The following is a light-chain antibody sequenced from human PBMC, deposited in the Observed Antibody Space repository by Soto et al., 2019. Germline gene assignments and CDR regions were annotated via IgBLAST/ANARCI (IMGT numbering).Light chain of an antibody. J-gene: IGLJ1*01. V-gene: IGLV2-23*02. Sequence: QSVLTQPASVSGSPGQSITISCTGTGSDVGNYNLVSWYQQHPGKAPKLMIYEVSKRPSGVSNRLSGSKSGNTASLTISGLQAEDEADYYCCSYAGSSTPLIFGTGTKVTVL. CDR1: GSDVGNYNL. CDR3: CSYAGSSTPLI. CDR2: EVS.